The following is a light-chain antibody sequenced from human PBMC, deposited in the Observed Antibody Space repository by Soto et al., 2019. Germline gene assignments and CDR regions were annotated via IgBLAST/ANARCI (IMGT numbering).Light chain of an antibody. V-gene: IGKV1-5*01. J-gene: IGKJ5*01. Sequence: YTLSASVGARVTITCRASQSISSWLAWSQQQPGKAPKLLIYDASSFEWEVPASSSFRGTGSEIAFTFSIRRLQPEDIATYHRQKYETLPTFGQGARLEIK. CDR3: QKYETLPT. CDR1: QSISSW. CDR2: DAS.